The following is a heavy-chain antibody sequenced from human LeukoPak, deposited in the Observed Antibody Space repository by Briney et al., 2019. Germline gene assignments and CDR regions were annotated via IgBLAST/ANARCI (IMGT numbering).Heavy chain of an antibody. J-gene: IGHJ5*02. Sequence: GGSLRLSCAASGFTFSSYAMSWVRQAPGKGLEWVSAISGSGGSTYYADSVKGRFTISRDNSKNTLHLQMNSLRAEDTAVYYCAKGTAYATSYNWFDPWGQGTLVTVSS. CDR3: AKGTAYATSYNWFDP. V-gene: IGHV3-23*01. CDR2: ISGSGGST. CDR1: GFTFSSYA. D-gene: IGHD5-12*01.